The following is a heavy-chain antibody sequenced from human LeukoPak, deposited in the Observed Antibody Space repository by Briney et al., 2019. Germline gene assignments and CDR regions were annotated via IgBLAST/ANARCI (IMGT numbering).Heavy chain of an antibody. J-gene: IGHJ5*02. D-gene: IGHD7-27*01. V-gene: IGHV3-30*02. CDR1: GFTFSSYG. CDR3: AKDPQNWGRDGWFDP. Sequence: QPGGSLRLSCAASGFTFSSYGMHWVRQAPGKGLEWVAFIRYDGSNKYYADSVKGRFTISRDNSKNTLYLQMNSLRAEDTAVYYCAKDPQNWGRDGWFDPWGQGTLVTDSS. CDR2: IRYDGSNK.